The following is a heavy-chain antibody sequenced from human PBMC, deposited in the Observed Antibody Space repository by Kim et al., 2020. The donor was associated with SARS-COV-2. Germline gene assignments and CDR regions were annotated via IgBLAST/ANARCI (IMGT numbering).Heavy chain of an antibody. D-gene: IGHD3-22*01. CDR1: GLSFDSSA. V-gene: IGHV3-30-3*01. CDR2: ISYGGRNN. CDR3: SSGNYHEAVSLSYYFNGMEL. Sequence: GGSLRLSCAASGLSFDSSAMNWVRQAPGKGLEWVAVISYGGRNNDYADSVKGRFTISRDNSKSTLYLQMNSLRVEDTAVYYCSSGNYHEAVSLSYYFNGMELGGQGTTVPVSS. J-gene: IGHJ6*01.